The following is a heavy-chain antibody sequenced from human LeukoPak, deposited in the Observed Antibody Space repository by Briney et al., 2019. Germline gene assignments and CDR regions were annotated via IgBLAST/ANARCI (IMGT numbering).Heavy chain of an antibody. CDR1: GFTVRSNY. V-gene: IGHV3-53*01. J-gene: IGHJ4*02. Sequence: GGSLRLSCAASGFTVRSNYMTWVRQAPGKGLECVSVIYSGGSTYYADSVKGRFTISRDNSKNTLYLQMNSLRAEDTAVYYCARIIDDYDSSGFFDYWGQGTLVTVSS. CDR3: ARIIDDYDSSGFFDY. D-gene: IGHD3-22*01. CDR2: IYSGGST.